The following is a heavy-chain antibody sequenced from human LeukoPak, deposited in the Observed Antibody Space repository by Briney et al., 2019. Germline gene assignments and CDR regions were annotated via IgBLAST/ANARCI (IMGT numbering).Heavy chain of an antibody. J-gene: IGHJ5*02. CDR2: ISYDGSNK. CDR3: ARERTHDYGNWFDP. Sequence: GRSLRLSCAASGFTFSSYAMHWVRQAPGKGLEWVAVISYDGSNKYYADSVKGRFTISRDNSKNTLYLQMNSLRAEDTAVYYCARERTHDYGNWFDPWGQGTLVTVSS. D-gene: IGHD4-17*01. V-gene: IGHV3-30-3*01. CDR1: GFTFSSYA.